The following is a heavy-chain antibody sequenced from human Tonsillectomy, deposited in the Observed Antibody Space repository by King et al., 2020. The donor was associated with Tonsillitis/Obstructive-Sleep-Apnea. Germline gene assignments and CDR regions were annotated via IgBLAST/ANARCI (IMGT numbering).Heavy chain of an antibody. D-gene: IGHD3-22*01. CDR2: ISAYNGDT. J-gene: IGHJ4*02. CDR3: ARDFMSHYYDSSGYYTFVY. Sequence: QLVQSGAEVKKPGASVKVSCKASGYTFTTYGISWVRQAPGQGLEWMGWISAYNGDTNHAQKLQGRVTMTTDTSTSTAYMEVRSLRSDDTAVYYCARDFMSHYYDSSGYYTFVYWGQGTLVTVPS. V-gene: IGHV1-18*01. CDR1: GYTFTTYG.